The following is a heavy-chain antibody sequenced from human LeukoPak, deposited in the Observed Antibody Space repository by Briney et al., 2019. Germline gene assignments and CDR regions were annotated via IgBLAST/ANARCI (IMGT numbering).Heavy chain of an antibody. CDR3: TTEDIVVVVGAYDP. V-gene: IGHV3-15*01. J-gene: IGHJ5*02. CDR1: GFTFSHAW. D-gene: IGHD2-15*01. CDR2: IKSKTDGGTT. Sequence: GGSLRLSCAASGFTFSHAWMTWVRQAPGKGLEWVGRIKSKTDGGTTDYAAPVKGRFTISRDDSKNTLYLQMNSLKIEDTAVYYCTTEDIVVVVGAYDPWGQGTLVTVSS.